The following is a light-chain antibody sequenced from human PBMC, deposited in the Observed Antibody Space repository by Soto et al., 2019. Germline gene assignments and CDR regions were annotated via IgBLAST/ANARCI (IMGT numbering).Light chain of an antibody. CDR2: DAY. V-gene: IGKV1-5*01. CDR3: KKKKSYPPLS. Sequence: DIQMTQSPSILSASVGDRVTITCRASQSIRSWLAWYQQKPGKAPKLLIYDAYSLESGVPSRFSGRRSGTESTLTTAALPPKDFEIYYCKKKKSYPPLSFGGGTKGEIK. J-gene: IGKJ4*01. CDR1: QSIRSW.